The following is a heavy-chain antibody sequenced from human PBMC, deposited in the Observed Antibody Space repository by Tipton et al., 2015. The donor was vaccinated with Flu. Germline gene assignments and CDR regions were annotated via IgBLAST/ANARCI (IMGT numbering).Heavy chain of an antibody. V-gene: IGHV4-61*05. CDR3: ARRDYSNYVSEPKNWFDP. CDR1: GDSIRSSDYY. Sequence: TLSLTCAVSGDSIRSSDYYWARIRQPPGKGLEWIGNIFHSGNSYHNPSLKGRVTISVDTSKNQFSLKLSSVTAADTAVYYCARRDYSNYVSEPKNWFDPWGQGALVTVSS. J-gene: IGHJ5*02. D-gene: IGHD4-11*01. CDR2: IFHSGNS.